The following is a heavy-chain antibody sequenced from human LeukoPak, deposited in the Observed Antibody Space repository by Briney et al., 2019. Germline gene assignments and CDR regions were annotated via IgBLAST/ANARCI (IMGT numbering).Heavy chain of an antibody. CDR3: AICSSTWSGDRPDS. CDR2: ILPIFRMT. D-gene: IGHD2-2*01. CDR1: GGTFRNYP. J-gene: IGHJ4*02. V-gene: IGHV1-69*15. Sequence: SVKVSCKASGGTFRNYPISWVRQAPGQGLEWMGRILPIFRMTNYAEKFQGRVTITADESTTTAYLEMNSLRSEDTAVYYCAICSSTWSGDRPDSWGQGSLVTVSS.